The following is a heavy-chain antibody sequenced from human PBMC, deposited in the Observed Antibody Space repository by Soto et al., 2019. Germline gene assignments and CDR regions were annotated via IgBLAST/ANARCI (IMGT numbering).Heavy chain of an antibody. CDR3: ARAGPIAVAGGDTYYSYGMEV. J-gene: IGHJ6*01. CDR2: ISAYNGNT. Sequence: WASVKVSCKASGYTFTSYGISWVRQGPGQGLEWMGWISAYNGNTNYAQKLQGRVTMTTDTSTSTAYMELRSLRSDDTAVYYCARAGPIAVAGGDTYYSYGMEVWGQGTTVIVSS. D-gene: IGHD6-19*01. V-gene: IGHV1-18*01. CDR1: GYTFTSYG.